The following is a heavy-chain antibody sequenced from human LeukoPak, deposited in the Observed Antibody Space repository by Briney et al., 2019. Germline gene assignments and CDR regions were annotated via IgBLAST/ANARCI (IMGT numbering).Heavy chain of an antibody. CDR3: ARARYGYGSGWFDSGYYYYMDV. J-gene: IGHJ6*03. D-gene: IGHD6-19*01. CDR1: GGSISFYY. V-gene: IGHV4-4*07. Sequence: PSETLSLTCTVSGGSISFYYWTWIRQPAGKGLEWIGRIYSTGSTNYNPSLKSRVTISVDMSKNQFSLKLSSVTAADTAVYYCARARYGYGSGWFDSGYYYYMDVWGKGTTVTVSS. CDR2: IYSTGST.